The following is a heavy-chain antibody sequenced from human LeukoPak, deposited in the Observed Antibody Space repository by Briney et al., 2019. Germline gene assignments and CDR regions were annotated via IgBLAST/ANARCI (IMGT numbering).Heavy chain of an antibody. CDR1: GGSVSSGSYY. CDR2: IHYSGST. Sequence: PSETLSLTCTVSGGSVSSGSYYWSWIRQPPGKGLEWIGYIHYSGSTNYNPSLKSRVTISVDTSKNQFSLKLSSVTAADTAVYYCARGGCSGGSCHGWFDPWGQGTLVTVS. V-gene: IGHV4-61*01. J-gene: IGHJ5*02. D-gene: IGHD2-15*01. CDR3: ARGGCSGGSCHGWFDP.